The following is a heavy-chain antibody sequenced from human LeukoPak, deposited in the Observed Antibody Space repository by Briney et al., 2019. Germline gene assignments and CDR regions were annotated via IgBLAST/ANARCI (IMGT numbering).Heavy chain of an antibody. CDR3: ARVSGRCFHCLGY. CDR2: IIPILGIA. D-gene: IGHD2-15*01. CDR1: GGTFSSYA. Sequence: SVNVSCKASGGTFSSYAISWVRQAPGQGLEWMGRIIPILGIANYAQKFQGRVTITADKSTSTAYMELSSLRSEDTAVYYCARVSGRCFHCLGYWGQGTLVTVSS. J-gene: IGHJ4*02. V-gene: IGHV1-69*04.